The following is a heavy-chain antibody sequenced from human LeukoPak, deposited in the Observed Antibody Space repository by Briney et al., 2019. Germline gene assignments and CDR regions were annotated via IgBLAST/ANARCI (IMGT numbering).Heavy chain of an antibody. D-gene: IGHD2-2*02. Sequence: SETLFLTCAVYGGSFSGYYWSWIRQPPGKGLEWIGEINHSGSTNYNPSLKSRVTISVDTSKNQFSLKLSSVTAADTAVYYCARLGRYCSSTSCYTGYNWFDPWGQGTLVTVSS. CDR3: ARLGRYCSSTSCYTGYNWFDP. CDR1: GGSFSGYY. CDR2: INHSGST. V-gene: IGHV4-34*01. J-gene: IGHJ5*02.